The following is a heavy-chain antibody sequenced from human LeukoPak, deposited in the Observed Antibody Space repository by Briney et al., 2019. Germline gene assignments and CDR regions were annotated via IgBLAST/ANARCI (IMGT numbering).Heavy chain of an antibody. CDR2: ISAYNGNT. CDR3: ARETYCSSTSCDLDY. Sequence: ASVKVSCKASGCTFTSYGISWVRQAPGQGLEWMGWISAYNGNTNYAQKLQGRVTMTTDTSTSTAYMELSRLRSDDTAVYYCARETYCSSTSCDLDYWGQGTLVTVSS. D-gene: IGHD2-2*01. CDR1: GCTFTSYG. J-gene: IGHJ4*02. V-gene: IGHV1-18*01.